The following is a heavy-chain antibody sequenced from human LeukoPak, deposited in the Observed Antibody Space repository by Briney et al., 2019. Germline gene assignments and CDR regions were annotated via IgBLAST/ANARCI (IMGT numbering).Heavy chain of an antibody. D-gene: IGHD1-20*01. Sequence: PGGSLRLSCAASRFTFSDHYMDWVRPAPGKGLERVGRTRNKANSYTTEYAASVKGRFTISRDDSKNSLYLQMNSLKTEDTAVYYCSSGLTGTTDYWGEGTLVTVSS. CDR1: RFTFSDHY. J-gene: IGHJ4*02. CDR2: TRNKANSYTT. V-gene: IGHV3-72*01. CDR3: SSGLTGTTDY.